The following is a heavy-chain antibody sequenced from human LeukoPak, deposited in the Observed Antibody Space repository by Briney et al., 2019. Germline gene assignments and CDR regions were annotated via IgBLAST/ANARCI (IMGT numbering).Heavy chain of an antibody. J-gene: IGHJ4*02. CDR2: IIPIFGTA. Sequence: APVKVSCKASGGTFSSYAISWVRQAPGQGLEWMGRIIPIFGTANYAQKFQGRVTITADKSTSTAYMELSSLRSEDTAVYYCAREVSPYDYGGPYFDYWGQGTLVTVSS. CDR3: AREVSPYDYGGPYFDY. CDR1: GGTFSSYA. V-gene: IGHV1-69*06. D-gene: IGHD4-23*01.